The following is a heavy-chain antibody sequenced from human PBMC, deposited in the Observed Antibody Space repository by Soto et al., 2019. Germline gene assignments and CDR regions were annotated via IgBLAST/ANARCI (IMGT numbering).Heavy chain of an antibody. CDR3: TTPYYDNFGDIMDV. Sequence: EVQLVESGGGLVKPGGSLRLSCAASGFTFSNAWMSWVRQAPGKGLEWVGRIKSKTDGGTTDYAAPVKGRFTISRDDSRITLYLQMNSLKTEDTAVYYCTTPYYDNFGDIMDVWGQGTTVNGSS. D-gene: IGHD3-9*01. V-gene: IGHV3-15*01. CDR1: GFTFSNAW. CDR2: IKSKTDGGTT. J-gene: IGHJ6*02.